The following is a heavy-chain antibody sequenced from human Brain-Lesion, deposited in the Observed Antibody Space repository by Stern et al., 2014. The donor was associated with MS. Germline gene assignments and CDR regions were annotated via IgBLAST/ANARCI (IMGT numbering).Heavy chain of an antibody. Sequence: QVQLQESGPGLVKPSETLSLTCTVSGGSISSSTYYWAWIRQPPGKGLEWIVNIYYSGFTYYNPSLKSRVTISVDMSKNQFSLKLSSVTAADTAIYYCARHDSVPRPSQLYSARDRGPGYFDYWGQGTLVTVSS. J-gene: IGHJ4*02. V-gene: IGHV4-39*01. D-gene: IGHD1-26*01. CDR3: ARHDSVPRPSQLYSARDRGPGYFDY. CDR1: GGSISSSTYY. CDR2: IYYSGFT.